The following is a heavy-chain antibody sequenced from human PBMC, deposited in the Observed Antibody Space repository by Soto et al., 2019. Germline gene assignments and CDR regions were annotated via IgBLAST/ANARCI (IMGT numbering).Heavy chain of an antibody. Sequence: QTGGSLRLSCAASGFTFSSYAMSWVRQAPGKGLEWVSAISGSGGSTYYADSVKGRFTISRDNSKNTLYLQMNSLRAEDTAVYYCAKDLSRVARRYSSSSGGCYYGMDVWGQGTTVTVSS. CDR3: AKDLSRVARRYSSSSGGCYYGMDV. D-gene: IGHD6-6*01. V-gene: IGHV3-23*01. CDR1: GFTFSSYA. J-gene: IGHJ6*02. CDR2: ISGSGGST.